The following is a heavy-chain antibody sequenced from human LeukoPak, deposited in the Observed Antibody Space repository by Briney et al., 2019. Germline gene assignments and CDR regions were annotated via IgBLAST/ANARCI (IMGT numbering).Heavy chain of an antibody. CDR3: ATSLWFGELSLFDY. D-gene: IGHD3-10*01. CDR2: ISAYNGNT. V-gene: IGHV1-18*01. CDR1: GYTFTSYG. J-gene: IGHJ4*02. Sequence: ASVKVSCTASGYTFTSYGISWVRQAPGQGLEWMGWISAYNGNTNYAQKLQGRVTMTTDTSTSTAYMELRSLRSDDTAVYYCATSLWFGELSLFDYWGQGTLVTVSS.